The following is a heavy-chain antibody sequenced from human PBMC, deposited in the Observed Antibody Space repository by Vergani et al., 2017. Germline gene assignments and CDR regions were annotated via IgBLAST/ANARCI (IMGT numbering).Heavy chain of an antibody. J-gene: IGHJ5*02. CDR1: GYTFTSYY. Sequence: QVQLVQSGAEVKKPGASVKVSCKASGYTFTSYYMHWVRQAPGQGLEWMGIINPSGGSTSYAQKFQGRVTMTRDTSTSTVYMELSSLRSEDTAVYYCARGPVVVVPAAIKGRTWFDPWGQGTLVTVSS. D-gene: IGHD2-2*01. V-gene: IGHV1-46*01. CDR2: INPSGGST. CDR3: ARGPVVVVPAAIKGRTWFDP.